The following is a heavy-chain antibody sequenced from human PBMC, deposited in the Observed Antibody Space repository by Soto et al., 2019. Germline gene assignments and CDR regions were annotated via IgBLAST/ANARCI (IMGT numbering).Heavy chain of an antibody. CDR3: ARNRRDGYSYYFDY. D-gene: IGHD5-18*01. CDR2: ITGGGNA. J-gene: IGHJ4*02. V-gene: IGHV3-23*01. CDR1: GFSFSYA. Sequence: DVQLLESGGGLVQPGGSLRLSCVVSGFSFSYAIIWVRQAPGKGQEWVSGITGGGNAEYAASVKGRFTISRDYSKNTVYLQMNSLRAEDTAMYYCARNRRDGYSYYFDYWGQGTLVTVSS.